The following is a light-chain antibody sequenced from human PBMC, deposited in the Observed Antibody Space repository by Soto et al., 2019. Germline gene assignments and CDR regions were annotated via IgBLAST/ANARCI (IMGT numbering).Light chain of an antibody. J-gene: IGKJ2*01. CDR1: QHVSSN. Sequence: EIVMTQSPATLSVSPGGSATLSCRASQHVSSNFAWYRQKPGQAPTLLIYRASTRATGIPARFSGSGSGTEFTLTFSSLQYEDFAVYYSQQYNNWPYTFGQGTKLEIK. CDR2: RAS. CDR3: QQYNNWPYT. V-gene: IGKV3-15*01.